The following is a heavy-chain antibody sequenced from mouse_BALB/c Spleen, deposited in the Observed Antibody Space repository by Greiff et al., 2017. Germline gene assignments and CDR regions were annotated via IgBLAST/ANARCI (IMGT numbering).Heavy chain of an antibody. CDR1: GYTFTSYY. CDR2: IYPGNVNT. CDR3: APYYRYDSYWYFDV. J-gene: IGHJ1*01. D-gene: IGHD2-14*01. V-gene: IGHV1S56*01. Sequence: QVQLQQSGPELVKPGASVRISCKASGYTFTSYYIHWVKQRPGQGLEWIGWIYPGNVNTKYNEKFKGKATLTADKSSSTAYMQLSSLTSEDSAVYYCAPYYRYDSYWYFDVWGAGTTVTVSS.